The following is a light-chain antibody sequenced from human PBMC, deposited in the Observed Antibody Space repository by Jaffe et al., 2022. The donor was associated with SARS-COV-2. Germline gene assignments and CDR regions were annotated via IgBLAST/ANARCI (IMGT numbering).Light chain of an antibody. CDR3: QQSYSTLRT. CDR2: AAS. CDR1: QSISSY. V-gene: IGKV1-39*01. J-gene: IGKJ1*01. Sequence: DIQMTQAPSSLSASVGDRVTITCRASQSISSYLNWYQQKPGKAPKLLIYAASNLQGGVPSRFSGSGSGTDFTLTISSLQPEDFATYYCQQSYSTLRTFGQGTKVETK.